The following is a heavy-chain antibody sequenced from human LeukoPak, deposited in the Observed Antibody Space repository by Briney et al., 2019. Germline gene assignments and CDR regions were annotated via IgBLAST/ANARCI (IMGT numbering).Heavy chain of an antibody. V-gene: IGHV4-38-2*01. D-gene: IGHD1-26*01. J-gene: IGHJ6*03. CDR3: ASRVGATPYYYMDV. CDR2: IYHSGST. CDR1: GYSVSSGYY. Sequence: PSETLSFTCSVSGYSVSSGYYWGWIRQPPGKGLEWIGSIYHSGSTYYNPSLKSRVTTSVDTSKNQFSLKLSSVTAADTAVYYCASRVGATPYYYMDVWGKGTTVTVSS.